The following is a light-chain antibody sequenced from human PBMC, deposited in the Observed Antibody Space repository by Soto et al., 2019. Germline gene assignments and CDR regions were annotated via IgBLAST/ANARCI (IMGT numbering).Light chain of an antibody. Sequence: DIQMTQSPSTLTAFVGXRVAITCRASQSISSWLAWYQQKPGKAPKLLIYDASSLESGVPTRFSGSGSGTEFTLTISSLQPDDFATYYCQQYNSYPWTFGQGTKVDIK. CDR1: QSISSW. V-gene: IGKV1-5*01. CDR2: DAS. J-gene: IGKJ1*01. CDR3: QQYNSYPWT.